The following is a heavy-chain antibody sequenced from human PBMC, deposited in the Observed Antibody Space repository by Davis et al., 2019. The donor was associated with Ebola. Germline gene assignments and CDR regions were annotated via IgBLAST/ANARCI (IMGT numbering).Heavy chain of an antibody. CDR3: ARDRRFLYSSGWVDY. CDR2: ISGSGGST. Sequence: GGSLRLSCAASGFTFSSYAMSWVRQAPGKGLEWVSAISGSGGSTYYADSLKGRFTISRDNAKNSLYLQMNSLRAEDTAVYYCARDRRFLYSSGWVDYWGQGTLVTVSS. CDR1: GFTFSSYA. V-gene: IGHV3-23*01. D-gene: IGHD6-19*01. J-gene: IGHJ4*02.